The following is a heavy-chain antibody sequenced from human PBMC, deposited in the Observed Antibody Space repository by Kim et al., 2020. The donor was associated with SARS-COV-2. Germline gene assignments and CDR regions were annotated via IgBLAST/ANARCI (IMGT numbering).Heavy chain of an antibody. CDR1: GGSTSSSSYY. Sequence: SETLSLTCTVSGGSTSSSSYYWGWIRQPPGKGLEWIGSIYYSGSTYYNPSLKSRVTISVDTSKNQFSLKLSSVTAADTAVYFCARFLVGDTNWFDPWGQGTLVTVSS. J-gene: IGHJ5*02. V-gene: IGHV4-39*07. D-gene: IGHD1-26*01. CDR3: ARFLVGDTNWFDP. CDR2: IYYSGST.